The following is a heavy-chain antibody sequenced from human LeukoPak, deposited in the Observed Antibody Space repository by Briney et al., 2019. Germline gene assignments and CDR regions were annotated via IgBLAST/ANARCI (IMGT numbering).Heavy chain of an antibody. Sequence: GRSLRLSCAASGFTFNSYAMHWVRQAPGKGLEWVAIISYDGSNEYFADSVKGRFTVSRDNSKNTLYLQMNSLRPEDTAVYYCAKDLGVGAYLLFDYITSGLDSWGQGTLVTVSS. CDR1: GFTFNSYA. J-gene: IGHJ4*02. CDR3: AKDLGVGAYLLFDYITSGLDS. V-gene: IGHV3-30*04. CDR2: ISYDGSNE. D-gene: IGHD2/OR15-2a*01.